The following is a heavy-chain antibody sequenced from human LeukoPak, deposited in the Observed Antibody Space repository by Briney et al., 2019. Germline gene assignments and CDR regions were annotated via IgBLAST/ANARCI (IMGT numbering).Heavy chain of an antibody. J-gene: IGHJ4*02. CDR2: INHSGST. D-gene: IGHD2-8*01. CDR3: ARGARPNT. V-gene: IGHV4-34*01. Sequence: SETLSLTCAVYGVSFSGYYWSWIRQPPGKGLEWIGEINHSGSTNYNPSLKSRVTISVDTSKNQFSLKLSSVTAADTAVYYCARGARPNTWGQGTLVTVSS. CDR1: GVSFSGYY.